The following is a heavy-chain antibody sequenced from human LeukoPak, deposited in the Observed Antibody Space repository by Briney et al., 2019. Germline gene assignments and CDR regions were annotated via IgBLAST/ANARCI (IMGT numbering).Heavy chain of an antibody. CDR1: GGTISSYY. J-gene: IGHJ4*02. CDR3: ARGGRITFGGVIVPFDY. CDR2: IYYSGST. Sequence: SETLSLTCTVSGGTISSYYWSWIRQPPGKGLEWIGYIYYSGSTNYNPSLKSRVTISVDTSKNQFSLKLSSVTAADTAVYYCARGGRITFGGVIVPFDYWGQGTLVTVSS. D-gene: IGHD3-16*02. V-gene: IGHV4-59*01.